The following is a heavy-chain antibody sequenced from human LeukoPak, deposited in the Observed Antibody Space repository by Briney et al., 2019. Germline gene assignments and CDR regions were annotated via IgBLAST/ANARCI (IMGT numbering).Heavy chain of an antibody. Sequence: GGSLRLSCASSGFSFSDSAVSWVRHSPGGGLKSVSSISDTGGRTYYADSVKGRFIITRDNSRNTVNLQMNGLRADDTARYFCAKGGQDFDFWRFDLWGQGILVIVSS. D-gene: IGHD3-3*01. CDR3: AKGGQDFDFWRFDL. J-gene: IGHJ5*02. CDR2: ISDTGGRT. V-gene: IGHV3-23*01. CDR1: GFSFSDSA.